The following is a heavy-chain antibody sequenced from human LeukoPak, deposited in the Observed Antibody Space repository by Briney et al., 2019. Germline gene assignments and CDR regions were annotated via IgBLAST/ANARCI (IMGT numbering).Heavy chain of an antibody. CDR3: AREAVAGAFDY. Sequence: GGSLRLSCAASGFTFNEYYMSWIRQAPGKGLEWIADIGGSDNIVSYGNSVKGRFAISRDFATDSLYLQLDSLRSNDTAVYYCAREAVAGAFDYWSQGTTVTVS. CDR1: GFTFNEYY. CDR2: IGGSDNIV. V-gene: IGHV3-11*04. J-gene: IGHJ4*02. D-gene: IGHD6-19*01.